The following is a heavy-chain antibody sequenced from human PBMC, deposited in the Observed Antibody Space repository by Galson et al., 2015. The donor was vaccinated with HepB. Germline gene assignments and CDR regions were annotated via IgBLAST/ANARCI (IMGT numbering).Heavy chain of an antibody. Sequence: ETLSLTCAVYGGSFSGYYWSWIRQPPGKGLEWIGEINHSGSTNYNPSLKSRVTISVDTSKNQFSLKLSSVTAADTAVYYCARGGRGYSYGPAYYYYYGMDVWGQGTTVTVSS. CDR3: ARGGRGYSYGPAYYYYYGMDV. V-gene: IGHV4-34*01. CDR1: GGSFSGYY. D-gene: IGHD5-18*01. J-gene: IGHJ6*02. CDR2: INHSGST.